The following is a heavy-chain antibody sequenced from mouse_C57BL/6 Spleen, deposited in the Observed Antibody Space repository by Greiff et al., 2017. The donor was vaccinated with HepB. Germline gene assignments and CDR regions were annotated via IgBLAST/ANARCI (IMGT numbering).Heavy chain of an antibody. CDR1: GFNIKDYY. D-gene: IGHD1-1*01. CDR2: IDPEDGET. J-gene: IGHJ3*01. CDR3: ARAQIYYYGSSYGKDY. Sequence: EVKLQESGAELVKPGASVKLSCTASGFNIKDYYMHWVKQRTEQGLEWIGRIDPEDGETKYAPKFQGNATITADTSSNTAYLQLSSLTSEDTAVYYCARAQIYYYGSSYGKDYWGQGTLVTVSA. V-gene: IGHV14-2*01.